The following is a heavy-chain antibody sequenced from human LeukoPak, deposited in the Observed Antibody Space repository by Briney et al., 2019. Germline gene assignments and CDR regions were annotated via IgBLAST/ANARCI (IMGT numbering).Heavy chain of an antibody. CDR1: GGSISSGDYY. D-gene: IGHD2-2*01. J-gene: IGHJ3*02. V-gene: IGHV4-30-4*08. CDR2: IYYSGST. CDR3: ARVRIVVVPATANYAFDI. Sequence: SETLSLXCTVSGGSISSGDYYWSWIRQPPGKGLEWIGYIYYSGSTYYNPSLKSRVTISVDTSKNQFSLKLSSVTAADTAVYYCARVRIVVVPATANYAFDIWGQGTMVTVSS.